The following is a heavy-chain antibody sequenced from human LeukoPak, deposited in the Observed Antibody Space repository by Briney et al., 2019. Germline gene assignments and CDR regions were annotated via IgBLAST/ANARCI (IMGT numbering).Heavy chain of an antibody. Sequence: GGSLRLSCAASGFTFSSYWMSWVRQAPGKGLEWVANIKQDGSEKYYVDSVKGRFTISRDNAKNPLYLQMNSLRAEDTAVYYCARDDYGGKLDIWGQGTVVTVSS. CDR2: IKQDGSEK. CDR1: GFTFSSYW. V-gene: IGHV3-7*01. J-gene: IGHJ3*02. D-gene: IGHD4-23*01. CDR3: ARDDYGGKLDI.